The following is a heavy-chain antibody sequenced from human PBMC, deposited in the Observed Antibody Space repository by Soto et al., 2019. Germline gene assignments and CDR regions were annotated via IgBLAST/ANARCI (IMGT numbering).Heavy chain of an antibody. CDR3: ARDPSTSRFDY. J-gene: IGHJ4*02. CDR2: ISTYSGIR. Sequence: ASVKVSCKASGYTFTRHGVSWLRQAPGQGLEWLGWISTYSGIRNYARKFQDRVTMGSDTSTSTVYMELRSLTSNDTAMYYCARDPSTSRFDYWGQGTLVTVSS. CDR1: GYTFTRHG. D-gene: IGHD2-2*01. V-gene: IGHV1-18*01.